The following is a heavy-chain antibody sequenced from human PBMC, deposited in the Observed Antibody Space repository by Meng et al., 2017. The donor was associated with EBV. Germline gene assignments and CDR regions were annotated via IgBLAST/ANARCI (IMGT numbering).Heavy chain of an antibody. CDR3: GSESGSGYYPEY. CDR2: FLPTLGDP. Sequence: QVQLVQPAAVWESPGSSVQVSCRTTGSPFRYNAISWLRRAPGQGIGWMGGFLPTLGDPNHEQKFPRRVKITADQSTSTHYIVLSSLRSEDTGIYGCGSESGSGYYPEYWGQGTLVTVSS. D-gene: IGHD3-10*01. J-gene: IGHJ4*02. CDR1: GSPFRYNA. V-gene: IGHV1-69*01.